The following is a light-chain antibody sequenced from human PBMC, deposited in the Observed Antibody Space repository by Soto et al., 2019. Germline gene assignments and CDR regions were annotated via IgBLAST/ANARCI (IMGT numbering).Light chain of an antibody. J-gene: IGLJ1*01. Sequence: QSVLTQPPSVSGAPGQRVTISCTGISSNIGAGYDVHWYQQLPGTAPKLLIYGNSNRPSGVPDRFSGYKSGTSASLAITGLQAEDEADYYCQSYDSRLSGYVFGTGTKLNVL. V-gene: IGLV1-40*01. CDR3: QSYDSRLSGYV. CDR2: GNS. CDR1: SSNIGAGYD.